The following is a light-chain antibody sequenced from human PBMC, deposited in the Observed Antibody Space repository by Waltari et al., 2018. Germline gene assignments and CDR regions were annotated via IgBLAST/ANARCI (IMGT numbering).Light chain of an antibody. CDR2: KVS. Sequence: DVVMTQSPLSLPITPGQPASMTCRSSQSLLYSNGNTFLSWFLQKPGQPPRRLIYKVSNRDSGVPDRFSGSGTGTDFTLKISRVEAEDVGIYYCMQGTHFPYSFGQGTKVEIK. J-gene: IGKJ2*03. CDR1: QSLLYSNGNTF. CDR3: MQGTHFPYS. V-gene: IGKV2-30*01.